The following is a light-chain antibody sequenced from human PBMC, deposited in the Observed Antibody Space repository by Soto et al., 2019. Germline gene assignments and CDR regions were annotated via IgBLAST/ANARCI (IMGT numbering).Light chain of an antibody. V-gene: IGKV3-20*01. J-gene: IGKJ1*01. CDR2: GAS. CDR1: QSINSNY. Sequence: EIVLTQSPGTLSLSPGERATLSCRASQSINSNYLAWYQQNPVQAPRLLIYGASSRATGIPDRFSGSGSGTDFTLTISRREPEDFAVYYCQQYGSSPRTFAQGTKVEI. CDR3: QQYGSSPRT.